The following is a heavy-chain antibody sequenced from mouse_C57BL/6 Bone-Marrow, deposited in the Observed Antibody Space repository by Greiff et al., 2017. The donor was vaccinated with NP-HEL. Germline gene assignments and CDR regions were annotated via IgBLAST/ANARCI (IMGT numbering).Heavy chain of an antibody. CDR3: ARHGGLPAWFAY. CDR1: GFTFSSYG. Sequence: EVQGVESGGDLVKPGGSLKLSCAASGFTFSSYGMSWVRQTPDKRLEWVATISSGGSYTYYQDSVKGRFTISRDNAKNTLYLQRSSLKSEDTAMYYCARHGGLPAWFAYWGQGTLVTVSA. V-gene: IGHV5-6*01. J-gene: IGHJ3*01. CDR2: ISSGGSYT.